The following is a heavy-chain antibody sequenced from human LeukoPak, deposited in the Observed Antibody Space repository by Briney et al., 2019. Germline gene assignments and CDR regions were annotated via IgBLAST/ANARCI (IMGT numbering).Heavy chain of an antibody. V-gene: IGHV4-34*01. CDR3: AILPRDY. CDR2: INHSGST. J-gene: IGHJ4*02. Sequence: SETLSPTCALYAGSFSGYYWSWVRQPPGKGLEWIGEINHSGSTNYNPSLKSRVTISVDTSKNQFSLKLSSVTAADTAVYYCAILPRDYWGQGTLVTVSS. CDR1: AGSFSGYY.